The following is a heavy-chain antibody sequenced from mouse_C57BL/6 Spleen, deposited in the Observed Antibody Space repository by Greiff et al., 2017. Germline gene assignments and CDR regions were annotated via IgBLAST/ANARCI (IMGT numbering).Heavy chain of an antibody. CDR2: IVPETGGT. CDR3: TTQAPYYAMDY. Sequence: VQLQQSGAELVRPGASVTLSCKASGYTFTDYEMHWVKQTPVHGLEWIGAIVPETGGTAYNQKFKGKAILTADKSSRTAYLELRSLTSEDSAVYYCTTQAPYYAMDYWGQGTSVTVSS. V-gene: IGHV1-15*01. CDR1: GYTFTDYE. J-gene: IGHJ4*01. D-gene: IGHD3-2*02.